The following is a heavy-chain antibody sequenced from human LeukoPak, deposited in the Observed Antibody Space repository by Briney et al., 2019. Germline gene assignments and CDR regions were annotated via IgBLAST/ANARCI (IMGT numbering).Heavy chain of an antibody. CDR3: ARGTQVVIPTLFDY. CDR2: IYHSGST. CDR1: GGSISSGGYY. J-gene: IGHJ4*02. V-gene: IGHV4-30-2*01. D-gene: IGHD3-22*01. Sequence: PSQTLSLTCTVSGGSISSGGYYWSWIRQPPGKGLEWIGYIYHSGSTYYNPSLKSRVTISVDRSKNQFSLKLSSVTAADTAVYYCARGTQVVIPTLFDYWGQGTLVTVSS.